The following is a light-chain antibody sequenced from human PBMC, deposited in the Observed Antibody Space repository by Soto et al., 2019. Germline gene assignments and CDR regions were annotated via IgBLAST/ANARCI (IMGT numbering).Light chain of an antibody. V-gene: IGKV3-15*01. CDR3: QQYSHWPPLT. CDR2: GAS. J-gene: IGKJ4*01. CDR1: QSVSSN. Sequence: EIVMTQSPATLSVSPGERATFSCRASQSVSSNLAWYQQKPGQAPRLLIYGASIRATGIPARFSGSGSGTEFTLTISSLQSEDFAVYYCQQYSHWPPLTFGGGTKVEI.